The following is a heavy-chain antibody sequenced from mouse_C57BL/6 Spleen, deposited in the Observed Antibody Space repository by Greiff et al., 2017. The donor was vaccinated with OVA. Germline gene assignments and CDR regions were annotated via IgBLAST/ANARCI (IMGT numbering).Heavy chain of an antibody. CDR1: GFTFSDYS. J-gene: IGHJ4*01. CDR3: ARNYYHYAMDY. CDR2: INYDGSST. D-gene: IGHD2-1*01. V-gene: IGHV5-16*01. Sequence: EVKLVESEGGLVQPGSSMKLSCTASGFTFSDYSMAWVRQVPGKGLEWVAHINYDGSSTYYLDYLQSRFIISRDNTKNMLYLQMSSLKSEDTATYYCARNYYHYAMDYWGQGTSVTVSS.